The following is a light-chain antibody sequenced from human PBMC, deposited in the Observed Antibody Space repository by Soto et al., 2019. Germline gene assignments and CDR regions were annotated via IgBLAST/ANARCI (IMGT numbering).Light chain of an antibody. J-gene: IGKJ1*01. Sequence: EIVMTQSPATLSVSPGERATLSCRASQSVSSNLAWYQQKPGQAPRLLIYGASTRATGIPARFSGSGPGTEFTLTISSLQSEDFAVYYCQQYGSSPQTFGQVTKVDIK. V-gene: IGKV3D-15*01. CDR3: QQYGSSPQT. CDR1: QSVSSN. CDR2: GAS.